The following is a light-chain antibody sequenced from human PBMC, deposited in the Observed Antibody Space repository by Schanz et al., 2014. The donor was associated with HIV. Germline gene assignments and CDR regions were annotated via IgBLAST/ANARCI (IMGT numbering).Light chain of an antibody. CDR3: HQYATSPLT. Sequence: EIVLTQSPGTLSLSPGERVTLSCRASQSVTSSYLAWYQQKPGQAPRLLIYGASSRATGIPDRFSGGGSGTDFTLTISRLEPEDFAVYYCHQYATSPLTFGTGTKVDI. CDR1: QSVTSSY. J-gene: IGKJ3*01. V-gene: IGKV3-20*01. CDR2: GAS.